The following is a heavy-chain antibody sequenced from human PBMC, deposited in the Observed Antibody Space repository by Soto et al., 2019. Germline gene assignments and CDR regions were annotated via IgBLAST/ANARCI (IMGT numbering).Heavy chain of an antibody. CDR3: ARDPYSSGWYMGYYYYYGMNV. CDR2: IYTSGST. D-gene: IGHD6-19*01. Sequence: SETLSLTXTVSGGSISSYYWSWIRQPAGKGLEWIGRIYTSGSTNYNPSLKSRVTMSVDTSKNQFSLKLSSVTAADTAVYYCARDPYSSGWYMGYYYYYGMNVWGQGTTVTVSS. V-gene: IGHV4-4*07. J-gene: IGHJ6*02. CDR1: GGSISSYY.